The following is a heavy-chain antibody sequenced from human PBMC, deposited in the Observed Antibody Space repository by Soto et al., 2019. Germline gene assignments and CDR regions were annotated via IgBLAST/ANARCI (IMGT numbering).Heavy chain of an antibody. CDR3: ARDSLPGYYYDSSGYYVRDAFDI. Sequence: GGSLRLSCAASGFTFSDYYMSWIRQAPGKGLEWVSYISSSSSYTNYADSVKGRFTISRDNAKNSLYLQMNSLRAEDTAVYYCARDSLPGYYYDSSGYYVRDAFDIWGQGTVVTVSS. CDR1: GFTFSDYY. V-gene: IGHV3-11*06. D-gene: IGHD3-22*01. CDR2: ISSSSSYT. J-gene: IGHJ3*02.